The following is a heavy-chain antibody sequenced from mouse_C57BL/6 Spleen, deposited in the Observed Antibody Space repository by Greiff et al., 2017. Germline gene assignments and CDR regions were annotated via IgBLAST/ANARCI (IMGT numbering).Heavy chain of an antibody. D-gene: IGHD1-1*01. CDR3: ARSRTTVEEGFDY. J-gene: IGHJ2*01. CDR1: GYTFTDYY. CDR2: INPYNGGT. V-gene: IGHV1-19*01. Sequence: EVQLQQSGPVLVKPGASVKMSCKASGYTFTDYYMNWVKQSHGKSLEWIGVINPYNGGTSYNQKFKGKATLTVDKSSSTAYMELNSLTSEDSAVYYCARSRTTVEEGFDYWGQGTTLTVSS.